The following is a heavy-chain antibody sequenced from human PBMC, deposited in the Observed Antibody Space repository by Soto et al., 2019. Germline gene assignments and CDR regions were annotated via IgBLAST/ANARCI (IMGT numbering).Heavy chain of an antibody. CDR1: GGSISSGGYS. CDR3: AREVVMVVDASNGDACDI. D-gene: IGHD2-15*01. CDR2: IYHSGST. Sequence: PSETLSLTCAVSGGSISSGGYSWSWIRQPPGKGLEWIGYIYHSGSTYYNPSLKSRVTISVDRSKNQFSLKLSSVTAADTAVYYCAREVVMVVDASNGDACDIWAQGTMVTAS. J-gene: IGHJ3*02. V-gene: IGHV4-30-2*01.